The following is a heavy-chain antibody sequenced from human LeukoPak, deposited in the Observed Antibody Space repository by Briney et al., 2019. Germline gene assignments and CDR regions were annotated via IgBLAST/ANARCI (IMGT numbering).Heavy chain of an antibody. V-gene: IGHV4-34*01. CDR3: ARGPNRYSYGTSPQVPLSPSDY. CDR1: GGSFSGYY. CDR2: INHSGST. Sequence: SETLSLTCAVYGGSFSGYYWSWIRQPPGKGLEWIGEINHSGSTNYNPSLKSRVTISVDTSKNQFSLKLSSVTAADTAVYYCARGPNRYSYGTSPQVPLSPSDYWGQGTLVTVSS. J-gene: IGHJ4*02. D-gene: IGHD5-18*01.